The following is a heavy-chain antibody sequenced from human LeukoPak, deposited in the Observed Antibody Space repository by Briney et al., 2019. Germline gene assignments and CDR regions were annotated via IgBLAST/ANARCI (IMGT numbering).Heavy chain of an antibody. J-gene: IGHJ2*01. Sequence: PGGSLRLSCAASGFTFSSYAMHWVRQAPGKGLEWVAVISYDGSNKYYADSVKGRFTISRDNSKNTLYLQVNSLRAEDTAVYYCAKVSLDSSGWYPNWYFDLWGRGTLVTVSS. V-gene: IGHV3-30*04. CDR1: GFTFSSYA. CDR2: ISYDGSNK. CDR3: AKVSLDSSGWYPNWYFDL. D-gene: IGHD6-19*01.